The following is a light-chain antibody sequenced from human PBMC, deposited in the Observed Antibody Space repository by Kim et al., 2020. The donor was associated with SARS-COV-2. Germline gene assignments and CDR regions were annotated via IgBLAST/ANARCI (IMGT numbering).Light chain of an antibody. CDR1: GSNNRGNY. J-gene: IGLJ3*02. Sequence: SVTTAWCGSGSNNRGNYLYWYQQLQGAAPNLLINKNNTRRPAVPARFSGGTSCTYASLAISGHRSEDEADYYCAPWDDGLSDPGVFGGGTQLTVL. V-gene: IGLV1-47*01. CDR3: APWDDGLSDPGV. CDR2: KNN.